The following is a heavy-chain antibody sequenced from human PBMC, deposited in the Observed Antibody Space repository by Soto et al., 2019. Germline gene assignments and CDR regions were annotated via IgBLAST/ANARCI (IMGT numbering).Heavy chain of an antibody. CDR2: INHSGST. Sequence: SETLSLTCAVYGWSFSGYYWSWIRQPPGKGLEWIGEINHSGSTNYNPSLKSRVTISVDTSKNQFSLKLSSVTAADTAVYYCARDSITRRITIFGVVIRAIDAFDIWGRGTMVTVSS. CDR1: GWSFSGYY. CDR3: ARDSITRRITIFGVVIRAIDAFDI. V-gene: IGHV4-34*01. D-gene: IGHD3-3*01. J-gene: IGHJ3*02.